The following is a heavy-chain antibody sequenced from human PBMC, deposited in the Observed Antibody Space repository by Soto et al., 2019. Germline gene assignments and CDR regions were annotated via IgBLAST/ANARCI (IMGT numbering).Heavy chain of an antibody. D-gene: IGHD3-22*01. CDR2: IYHSGST. CDR3: ARGYYYDSSGSVAFDI. J-gene: IGHJ3*02. V-gene: IGHV4-38-2*01. CDR1: GYSISSGYY. Sequence: SETLSLTCAVSGYSISSGYYWGWIRQPLGKGLEWIGSIYHSGSTYYNPSLKSRVTISVDTSKNQFSLKLSSVTAADTAVYYCARGYYYDSSGSVAFDIWGQGTMVTVSS.